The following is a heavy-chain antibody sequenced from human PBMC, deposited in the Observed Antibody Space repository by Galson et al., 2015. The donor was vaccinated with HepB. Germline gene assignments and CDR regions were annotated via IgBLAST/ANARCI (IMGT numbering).Heavy chain of an antibody. V-gene: IGHV1-18*01. CDR1: GYTFTTYV. Sequence: SVKVSCKASGYTFTTYVISWVRQAPGQGLGWMGWIRPYNGNTNYAQKLQGRVTMTTDTSTSTAYMELRSLRSDDTAVYFCARPLVPAAIQYYYGMDVWGQGTTVTVSS. CDR3: ARPLVPAAIQYYYGMDV. J-gene: IGHJ6*02. D-gene: IGHD2-2*02. CDR2: IRPYNGNT.